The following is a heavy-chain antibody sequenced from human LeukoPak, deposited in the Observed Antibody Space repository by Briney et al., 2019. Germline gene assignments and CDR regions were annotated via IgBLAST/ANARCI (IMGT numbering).Heavy chain of an antibody. CDR3: ARGIYCSSTSRSHWFDP. D-gene: IGHD2-2*01. Sequence: GESLKIPCKGSGYSFTTYWVGWVRQMPGKGLEWMGIIYPGDSDTRYSPSFQGQVTISADKSISTAYLQWSSLKASDTAMYYCARGIYCSSTSRSHWFDPWGQGTLVTVSS. J-gene: IGHJ5*02. CDR1: GYSFTTYW. V-gene: IGHV5-51*01. CDR2: IYPGDSDT.